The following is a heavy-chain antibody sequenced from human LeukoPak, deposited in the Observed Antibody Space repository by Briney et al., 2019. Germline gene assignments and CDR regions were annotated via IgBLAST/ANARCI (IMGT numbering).Heavy chain of an antibody. D-gene: IGHD4-23*01. CDR3: AKEGVTTVVTSRVYYFDY. CDR1: GFTVSSNY. V-gene: IGHV3-53*01. CDR2: IYSGGST. J-gene: IGHJ4*02. Sequence: SGGSLRLSCAASGFTVSSNYMSWVRQAPGKGLEWVSVIYSGGSTYYADSVKGRFTISRDNSKNTLYLQMNSLRAEDTAVYYCAKEGVTTVVTSRVYYFDYWGQGTLVTVSS.